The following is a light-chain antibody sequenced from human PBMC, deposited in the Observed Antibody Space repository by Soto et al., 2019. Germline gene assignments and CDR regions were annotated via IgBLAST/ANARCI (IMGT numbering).Light chain of an antibody. CDR3: QQFSRSPLT. CDR2: AAS. V-gene: IGKV3-20*01. CDR1: QTVRNNY. J-gene: IGKJ4*01. Sequence: EYMFCQSPGTLSLSLGERATLSCMASQTVRNNYLSLYQQKPGQAPRLMIYAASSRATGIPDRFSGGGSGTDFTITISRLEPEDFAVYYCQQFSRSPLTFGGGTQVDIK.